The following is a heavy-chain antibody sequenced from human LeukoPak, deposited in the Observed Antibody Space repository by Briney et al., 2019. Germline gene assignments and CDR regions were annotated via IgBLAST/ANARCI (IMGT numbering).Heavy chain of an antibody. CDR1: GYSISSGYY. CDR3: ARLDSSGYGILWY. CDR2: IYHSGST. J-gene: IGHJ4*02. V-gene: IGHV4-38-2*01. Sequence: PSETLSLTCAVSGYSISSGYYWGWIRQPPGQGLEWIGSIYHSGSTYYNPSLKSRVTISVDTSKNQFSLKLSSVTAADTAVYYCARLDSSGYGILWYWGQGTLVTVSS. D-gene: IGHD3-22*01.